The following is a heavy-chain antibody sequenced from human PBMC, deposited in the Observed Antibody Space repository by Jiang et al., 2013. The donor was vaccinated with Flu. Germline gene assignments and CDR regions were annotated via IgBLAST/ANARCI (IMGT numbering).Heavy chain of an antibody. V-gene: IGHV4-39*01. J-gene: IGHJ4*02. Sequence: PSLKSRVTISVDTSKNQXSLRLTSVTAADTAVYYCARAYCSSTSCSPGGRIDYWGQGTLVTVSS. CDR3: ARAYCSSTSCSPGGRIDY. D-gene: IGHD2-2*01.